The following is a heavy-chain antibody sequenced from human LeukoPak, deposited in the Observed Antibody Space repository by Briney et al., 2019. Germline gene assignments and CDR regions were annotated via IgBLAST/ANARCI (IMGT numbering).Heavy chain of an antibody. V-gene: IGHV3-21*01. J-gene: IGHJ5*02. CDR2: ISTMSNYI. CDR1: GFDFSTYA. Sequence: NAGGSLRLSCAASGFDFSTYAINWVRQAPGKGLEWVSSISTMSNYIFYVDSVKGRFTISRDNAKNSVYLQMNSLRPEDTAVYYCSRDRLGGLDLWGQGTLVTVSS. D-gene: IGHD5-12*01. CDR3: SRDRLGGLDL.